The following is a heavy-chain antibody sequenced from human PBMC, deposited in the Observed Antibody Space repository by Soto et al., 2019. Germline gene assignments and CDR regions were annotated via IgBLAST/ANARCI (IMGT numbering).Heavy chain of an antibody. D-gene: IGHD3-3*01. CDR3: ARVRITIFGVSDYGMDV. J-gene: IGHJ6*02. CDR2: TYYRSKWYN. Sequence: PSQTLSLTCAISGDSVSSNSAAWNWIRQSPSRGLEWLGRTYYRSKWYNDYAVSVKSRITINPDTSKNQFSLQLNSVTPEDTAVYYCARVRITIFGVSDYGMDVWGQGTTVTVS. V-gene: IGHV6-1*01. CDR1: GDSVSSNSAA.